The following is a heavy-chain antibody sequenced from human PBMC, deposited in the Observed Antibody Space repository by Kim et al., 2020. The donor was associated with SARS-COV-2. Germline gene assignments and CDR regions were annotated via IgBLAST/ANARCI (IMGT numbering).Heavy chain of an antibody. CDR3: ASVVIAVAGTAFDY. CDR1: GGTFSSYA. CDR2: IIPIFGTA. J-gene: IGHJ4*02. Sequence: SVKVSCKASGGTFSSYAISWVRQAPGQGLEWMGGIIPIFGTANYAQKFQGRVTITADESTSTAYMELSSLRSEDTAVYYCASVVIAVAGTAFDYWGQGTLVTVSS. V-gene: IGHV1-69*13. D-gene: IGHD6-19*01.